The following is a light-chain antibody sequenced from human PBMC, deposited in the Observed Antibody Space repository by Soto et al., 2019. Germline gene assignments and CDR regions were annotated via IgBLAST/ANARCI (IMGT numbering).Light chain of an antibody. V-gene: IGLV2-8*01. CDR3: SSFVATINWRV. Sequence: QSALTQPPSASGSPGQSVTISCTGSSSDIGSYKYVSWYQQHPGKAPKLIIYEVNERPSGVPDRFSGSKSGNTASLTVSGLQPEDEAEYYCSSFVATINWRVFGTVTTVTVL. CDR1: SSDIGSYKY. CDR2: EVN. J-gene: IGLJ1*01.